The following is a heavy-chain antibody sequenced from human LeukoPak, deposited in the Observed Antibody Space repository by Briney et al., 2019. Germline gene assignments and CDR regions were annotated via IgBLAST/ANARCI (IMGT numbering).Heavy chain of an antibody. J-gene: IGHJ4*02. Sequence: SETLSLTCTVSGGSISTYYWSWIRQPPGKGLEWIGYVDYSGSTNYNPSLKSRVTISVDTSKNQFSLKLSSVTAADTAVYYCARRLNQWLAHDYWGQGTLVTVSS. V-gene: IGHV4-59*08. CDR2: VDYSGST. CDR1: GGSISTYY. D-gene: IGHD6-19*01. CDR3: ARRLNQWLAHDY.